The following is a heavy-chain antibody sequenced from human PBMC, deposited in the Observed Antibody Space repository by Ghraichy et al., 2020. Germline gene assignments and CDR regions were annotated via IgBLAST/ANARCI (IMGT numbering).Heavy chain of an antibody. CDR2: IYYSGST. J-gene: IGHJ3*02. D-gene: IGHD2-15*01. CDR1: GGSISSSTHY. CDR3: ASRIGHCSGKTCFYHGFDI. Sequence: SETLSLTCTVSGGSISSSTHYWGWIRQPPGKGLEWIGNIYYSGSTYYNPSLKSRVTISVDTSKNQFSLNPSSVTAADTAVYYCASRIGHCSGKTCFYHGFDIWGLGTMVTVSS. V-gene: IGHV4-39*01.